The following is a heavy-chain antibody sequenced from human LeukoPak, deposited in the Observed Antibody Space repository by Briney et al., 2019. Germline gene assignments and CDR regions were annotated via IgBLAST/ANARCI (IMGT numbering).Heavy chain of an antibody. D-gene: IGHD7-27*01. V-gene: IGHV4-59*02. CDR3: ASRKLGNDY. CDR2: IYHTGST. Sequence: SETLSLTCTISGGPVSDYYWSWIRHSPGKGLEWIGYIYHTGSTSYSPSLKSRVTISEDTSQNQFSLKLSSVTPADTAVYYCASRKLGNDYWGQGTLVTVSS. J-gene: IGHJ4*02. CDR1: GGPVSDYY.